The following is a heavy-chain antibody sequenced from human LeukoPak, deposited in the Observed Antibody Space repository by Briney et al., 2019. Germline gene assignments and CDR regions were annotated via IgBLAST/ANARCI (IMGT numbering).Heavy chain of an antibody. J-gene: IGHJ5*02. CDR1: GFTFSSYS. CDR3: ARDSGGIIIDP. D-gene: IGHD3-10*01. V-gene: IGHV3-21*04. Sequence: GGSLRLSCAASGFTFSSYSMNWVRQAPGKGLEWVSSISSSSSYIYYADSVKGRFTISRDNAKNSLYLQMNSLRAEDTAVYYCARDSGGIIIDPWGQGTLVTVSS. CDR2: ISSSSSYI.